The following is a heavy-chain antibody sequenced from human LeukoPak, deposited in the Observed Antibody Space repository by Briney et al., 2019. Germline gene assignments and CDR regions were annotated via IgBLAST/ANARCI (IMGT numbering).Heavy chain of an antibody. J-gene: IGHJ4*02. CDR3: ARDLSNIAAL. D-gene: IGHD6-6*01. V-gene: IGHV4-61*02. Sequence: SETLSLTCGVSGGSISSGGYSWSWIRQPAGKGLEWIGLIHTSGSTNYNPSLKSRVTMSVDTSKNQFSLKVSSVTAADTAVYYCARDLSNIAALWGQGTLVTVSS. CDR2: IHTSGST. CDR1: GGSISSGGYS.